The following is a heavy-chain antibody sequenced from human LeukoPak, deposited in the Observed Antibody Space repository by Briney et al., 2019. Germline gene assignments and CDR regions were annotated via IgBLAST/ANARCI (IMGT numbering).Heavy chain of an antibody. CDR3: ARVQLLWFGELFISWYFDL. CDR2: INTGGSRT. Sequence: PGGSRRFSCAASGFTCSSYGMHWVRQAPGKRLLWVSRINTGGSRTSVADSVNGRFTISRDNAKTTLYLQMNGLRAEDTAVYYCARVQLLWFGELFISWYFDLWGRGTLVTVSS. J-gene: IGHJ2*01. CDR1: GFTCSSYG. D-gene: IGHD3-10*01. V-gene: IGHV3-74*01.